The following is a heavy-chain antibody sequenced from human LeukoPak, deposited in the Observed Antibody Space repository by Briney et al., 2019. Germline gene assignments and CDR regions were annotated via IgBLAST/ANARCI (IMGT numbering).Heavy chain of an antibody. CDR3: AKDEYGSGSYYGY. CDR1: GFSFSTYS. Sequence: GGSLRLSCAASGFSFSTYSMIWVRQAPGKGLEWVAVISYDGSNKYYADSVKGRFTISRDNSKNTLYLQMNSLRAEDTAVYYCAKDEYGSGSYYGYWGQGTLVTVSS. CDR2: ISYDGSNK. D-gene: IGHD3-10*01. V-gene: IGHV3-30*18. J-gene: IGHJ4*02.